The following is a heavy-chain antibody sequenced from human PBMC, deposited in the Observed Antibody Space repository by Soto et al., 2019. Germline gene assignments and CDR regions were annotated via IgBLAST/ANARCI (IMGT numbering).Heavy chain of an antibody. D-gene: IGHD5-12*01. Sequence: EVQLVESGGGLVQPGGSLRLSCAASGFTFSSYEMNWVRQAPGKGLEWVSYISSSGSTIYYADSVKGRFTISRDNAKNSLYLQMNSLRAGDTAVYYCARSRLKMATIPFDYWGQGTLVTVSS. J-gene: IGHJ4*02. CDR1: GFTFSSYE. CDR2: ISSSGSTI. V-gene: IGHV3-48*03. CDR3: ARSRLKMATIPFDY.